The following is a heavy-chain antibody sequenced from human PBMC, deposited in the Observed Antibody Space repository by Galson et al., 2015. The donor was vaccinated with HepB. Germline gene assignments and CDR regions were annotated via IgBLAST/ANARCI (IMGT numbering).Heavy chain of an antibody. CDR2: ISGSAAST. D-gene: IGHD2-2*02. Sequence: SLRLSCAASGFTFSSYGMHWVRQAPGKGLEWVSAISGSAASTYYADSVKGRFTISRDNSKNTMYLQMNNLRVEDTAVYSCAKSNVLYCSIMSCHMWDGVENYYYFYMDVWGKGTTVTVSS. CDR3: AKSNVLYCSIMSCHMWDGVENYYYFYMDV. J-gene: IGHJ6*03. V-gene: IGHV3-23*01. CDR1: GFTFSSYG.